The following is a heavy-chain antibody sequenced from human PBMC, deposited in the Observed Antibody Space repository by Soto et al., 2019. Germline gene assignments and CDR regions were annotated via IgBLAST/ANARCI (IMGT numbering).Heavy chain of an antibody. Sequence: SETLSLTCDVFGDSVNSDNYYWTWIRQPPGKDLEWIGNIYFSGSTYYNPSLNSRVTLSIDTSKNHFSLKLTSVTTADTAMYYCERHRAVAGLDYWGQGTLVTVSS. V-gene: IGHV4-39*01. CDR2: IYFSGST. D-gene: IGHD6-19*01. CDR1: GDSVNSDNYY. CDR3: ERHRAVAGLDY. J-gene: IGHJ4*02.